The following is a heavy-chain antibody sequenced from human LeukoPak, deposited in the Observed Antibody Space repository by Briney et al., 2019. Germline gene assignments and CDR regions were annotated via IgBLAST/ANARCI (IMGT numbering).Heavy chain of an antibody. J-gene: IGHJ6*03. V-gene: IGHV1-2*02. D-gene: IGHD2-15*01. CDR1: RYTFSDYS. CDR2: INPSTDGS. Sequence: GASVKVSCKASRYTFSDYSMHWVRQAPGQGLEWMGWINPSTDGSNYVQKFQGRVTMTRDTSISTAYMELSRLRSDDTAVYYCARSSYCSGGSCYYYYYYMDVWGKGTTVTISS. CDR3: ARSSYCSGGSCYYYYYYMDV.